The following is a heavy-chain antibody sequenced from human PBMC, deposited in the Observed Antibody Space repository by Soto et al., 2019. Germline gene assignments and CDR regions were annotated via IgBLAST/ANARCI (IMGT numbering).Heavy chain of an antibody. CDR3: ATIPATTILTDY. CDR2: IYYSGST. Sequence: SETLSLTCTASGDSISSDNYYCSWIRQHPGKGLEWIGSIYYSGSTYYNPSLKSRVTISVDTSKNQFSLKLSSVTAADTAVYYCATIPATTILTDYWGQGTLVTVSS. CDR1: GDSISSDNYY. J-gene: IGHJ4*02. D-gene: IGHD2-2*02. V-gene: IGHV4-39*01.